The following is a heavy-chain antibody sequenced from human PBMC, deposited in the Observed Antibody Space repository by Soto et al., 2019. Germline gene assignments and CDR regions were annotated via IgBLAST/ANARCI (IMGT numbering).Heavy chain of an antibody. J-gene: IGHJ5*02. CDR3: ARGGYCSSTSCSWRGRNWFDP. V-gene: IGHV3-30-3*01. CDR1: GFTFSSYA. CDR2: ISYDGSNK. D-gene: IGHD2-2*01. Sequence: GGSLRLSCAASGFTFSSYAMHWVRQAPGKGLEWVAVISYDGSNKYYADSVKGRFTISRDNSKNTLYLQMNSLRAEDTAVYYCARGGYCSSTSCSWRGRNWFDPWGQGTLVTVSS.